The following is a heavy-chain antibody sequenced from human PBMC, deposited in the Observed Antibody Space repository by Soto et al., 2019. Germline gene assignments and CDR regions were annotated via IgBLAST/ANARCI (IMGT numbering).Heavy chain of an antibody. CDR3: ARQPTYCANGVCYDY. J-gene: IGHJ4*02. CDR2: IYPGDSDT. D-gene: IGHD2-8*01. Sequence: GESLKISCKGSGNSFTSYWIGWVRQMPGKGLEWMGIIYPGDSDTSYSQSFQGQVTISADKSISTAYRQWSSLKASDTAMYYCARQPTYCANGVCYDYWCQGTLVTVSS. CDR1: GNSFTSYW. V-gene: IGHV5-51*01.